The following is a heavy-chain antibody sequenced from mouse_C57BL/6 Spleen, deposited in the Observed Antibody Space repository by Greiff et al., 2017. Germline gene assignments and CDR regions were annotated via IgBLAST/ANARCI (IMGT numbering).Heavy chain of an antibody. D-gene: IGHD2-1*01. J-gene: IGHJ4*01. CDR3: AIRGDGNYVMDY. CDR2: INPGSGGT. V-gene: IGHV1-54*01. Sequence: VQLVESGAELVRPGTSVKVSCKASGYAFTNYLIEWVKQRPGQGLEWIGVINPGSGGTNYNEKFKGKATLTADKSSSTAYMQLSSLTSEDSAVYFCAIRGDGNYVMDYWGQGTSVTVSS. CDR1: GYAFTNYL.